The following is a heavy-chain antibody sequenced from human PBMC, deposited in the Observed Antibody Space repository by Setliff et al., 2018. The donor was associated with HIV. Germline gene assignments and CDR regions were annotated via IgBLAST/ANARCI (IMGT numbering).Heavy chain of an antibody. J-gene: IGHJ4*01. Sequence: PSETLSLTCAVSGYSISSGYYWGWVRQPPGKGLEWIGSIYLSESTYYNPSLKSRVTISIDMSKNQFYLRLNSVTAADTAIYYCARGLSSSWRRLWGYWGQGIQVTVS. CDR2: IYLSEST. CDR3: ARGLSSSWRRLWGY. V-gene: IGHV4-38-2*01. CDR1: GYSISSGYY. D-gene: IGHD6-13*01.